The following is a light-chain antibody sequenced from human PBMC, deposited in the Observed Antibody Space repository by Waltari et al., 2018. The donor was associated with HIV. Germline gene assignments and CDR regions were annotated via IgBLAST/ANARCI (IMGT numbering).Light chain of an antibody. CDR1: SSNIGPGYY. V-gene: IGLV1-47*01. Sequence: QSVLTQPPSVSGAPGQRVTISCTGSSSNIGPGYYVHWYQQLPGTAPKLLIFRDDQRHSGVPDRFSGSKSGTSASLAISALRSEDEADYYFAAWDGTLRAHYVFGTGTKVTVL. CDR3: AAWDGTLRAHYV. CDR2: RDD. J-gene: IGLJ1*01.